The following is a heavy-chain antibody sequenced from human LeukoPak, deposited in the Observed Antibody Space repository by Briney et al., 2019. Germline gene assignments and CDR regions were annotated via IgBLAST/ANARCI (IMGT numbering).Heavy chain of an antibody. CDR2: IPFSSRTI. Sequence: GGSLRLSCGASGITFSDYGIHWVRQAPGKGLEWVSYIPFSSRTIYYADSVKGRFTISRDNAKNSLYLQMNTLRAEDTAVYYCARDGGYSYEFDYWGQGTLVTVSS. J-gene: IGHJ4*02. V-gene: IGHV3-48*01. CDR1: GITFSDYG. CDR3: ARDGGYSYEFDY. D-gene: IGHD5-18*01.